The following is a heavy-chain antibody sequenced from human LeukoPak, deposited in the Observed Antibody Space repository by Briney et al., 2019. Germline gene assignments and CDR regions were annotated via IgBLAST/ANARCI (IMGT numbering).Heavy chain of an antibody. D-gene: IGHD3-10*01. Sequence: ASVKVSCKASGYTFTGYYMHWVRQAPGQGLEWMGWINPNSGGTNYAQKFQGRVTMTRDTSISTACMELSRLRSDDTAVYYCARDRGGRGLLWFRELLAWGQGTLVTVSS. J-gene: IGHJ5*02. CDR2: INPNSGGT. V-gene: IGHV1-2*02. CDR1: GYTFTGYY. CDR3: ARDRGGRGLLWFRELLA.